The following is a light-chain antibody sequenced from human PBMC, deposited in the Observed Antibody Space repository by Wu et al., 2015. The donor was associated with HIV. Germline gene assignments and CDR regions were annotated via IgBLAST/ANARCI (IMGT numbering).Light chain of an antibody. CDR1: QGISSTF. V-gene: IGKV1-39*01. CDR2: AAS. Sequence: DIQMTQSPSSLSASIGDRVSITCRASQGISSTFLAWYQQKPGKAPKLLIYAASSLQSGVPSRFSGSGSGTDFTLTISSLQPEDFATYYCQQSYSTSSWTFGQGPRWKSN. CDR3: QQSYSTSSWT. J-gene: IGKJ1*01.